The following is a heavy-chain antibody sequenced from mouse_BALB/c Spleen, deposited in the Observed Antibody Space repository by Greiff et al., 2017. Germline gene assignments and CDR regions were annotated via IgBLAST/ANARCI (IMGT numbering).Heavy chain of an antibody. J-gene: IGHJ2*01. D-gene: IGHD2-3*01. CDR1: GFSLTSYG. CDR3: ARDRGYYDY. Sequence: QAQLKESGPGLVAPSQSLSITCTVSGFSLTSYGVHWVRQPPGKGLEWLGVIWAGGSTNYNSALMSRLSISKDNSKSQVFLKMNSLQTDDTAMYYCARDRGYYDYWGQGTTLTVSS. V-gene: IGHV2-9*02. CDR2: IWAGGST.